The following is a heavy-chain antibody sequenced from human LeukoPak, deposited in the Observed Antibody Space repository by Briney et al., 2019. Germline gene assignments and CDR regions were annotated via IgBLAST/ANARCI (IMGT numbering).Heavy chain of an antibody. CDR1: GFTFRSYA. Sequence: GGSLTLSCAASGFTFRSYAMNRVRQAQGKGLEWVSCSTGSSDYIEYAESVKGGFNISRDNAKNSLYLEMNSLKAEDTAVYYCARDAPNWGDAFDSWGQGTMVTVSS. CDR3: ARDAPNWGDAFDS. V-gene: IGHV3-21*01. J-gene: IGHJ3*02. D-gene: IGHD7-27*01. CDR2: STGSSDYI.